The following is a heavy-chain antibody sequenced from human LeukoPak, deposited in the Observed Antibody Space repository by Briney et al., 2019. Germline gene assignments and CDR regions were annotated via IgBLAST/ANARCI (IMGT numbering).Heavy chain of an antibody. V-gene: IGHV3-30*12. CDR3: ARDDARELLPFDY. J-gene: IGHJ4*02. D-gene: IGHD1-26*01. CDR2: ISYDGSNK. Sequence: GGSLRLSCAASGFTFSSYDMHWVRQAPGKGLEWVAFISYDGSNKYYTDSVKGRFTISRDNSKNTLYLQMNSLRAEDTAVYYCARDDARELLPFDYWGQGTLVTVSS. CDR1: GFTFSSYD.